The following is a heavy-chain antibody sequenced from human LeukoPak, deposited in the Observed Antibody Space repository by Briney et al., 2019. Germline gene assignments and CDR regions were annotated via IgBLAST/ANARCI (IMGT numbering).Heavy chain of an antibody. CDR1: GGSISNYY. CDR2: IYYSGST. J-gene: IGHJ3*02. CDR3: AREYNDYYDSSGYYRQGAAFDI. Sequence: SETLSLTCAVSGGSISNYYWSWIRQPPGKGLEWIGYIYYSGSTNCNPSLKSRVTISVDTSKNQFSLKLSSVTAADTAVYYCAREYNDYYDSSGYYRQGAAFDIWGQGTMVTVSS. D-gene: IGHD3-22*01. V-gene: IGHV4-59*01.